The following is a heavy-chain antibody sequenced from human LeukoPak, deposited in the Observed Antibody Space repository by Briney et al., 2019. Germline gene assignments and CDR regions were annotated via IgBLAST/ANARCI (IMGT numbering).Heavy chain of an antibody. CDR3: AREIARYYYDSSGYFDY. CDR1: GYTFTGYY. CDR2: INPNSGGT. Sequence: ASVKVSCKASGYTFTGYYMHWVRQAPEQGLEWMGWINPNSGGTNYAQKFQGRVTMTRDTSISTAYMELSRLRSDDTAVYYCAREIARYYYDSSGYFDYWGQGTLVTVSS. J-gene: IGHJ4*02. V-gene: IGHV1-2*02. D-gene: IGHD3-22*01.